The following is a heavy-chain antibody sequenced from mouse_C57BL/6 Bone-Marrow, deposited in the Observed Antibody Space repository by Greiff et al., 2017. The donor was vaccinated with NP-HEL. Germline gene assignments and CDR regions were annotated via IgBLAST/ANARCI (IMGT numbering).Heavy chain of an antibody. D-gene: IGHD2-3*01. Sequence: EVMLVESGGGLVQPKGSLKLSCAASGFSFNTYAMNWVRQAPGKGLEWVARIRSKSNNYATYYADSVKDRFTISRDDSESMLYLQMNNLKTEDTAMYYCVRGDDGYPHWYFDVWGTGTTVTVSS. CDR1: GFSFNTYA. V-gene: IGHV10-1*01. CDR2: IRSKSNNYAT. J-gene: IGHJ1*03. CDR3: VRGDDGYPHWYFDV.